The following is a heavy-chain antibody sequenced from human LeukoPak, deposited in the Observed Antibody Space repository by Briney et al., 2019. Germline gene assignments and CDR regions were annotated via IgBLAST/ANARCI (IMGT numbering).Heavy chain of an antibody. D-gene: IGHD6-13*01. Sequence: ASVKVSCKASGDTFTGYYMHWVRQAPGQGLEWMGRINPNSGGTNYAQKFQGRVTMTRDTSISTAYMELSRLRSDDTAVYYCARDLTYAAAAENDYWGQGTLVTVSS. V-gene: IGHV1-2*06. CDR2: INPNSGGT. J-gene: IGHJ4*02. CDR3: ARDLTYAAAAENDY. CDR1: GDTFTGYY.